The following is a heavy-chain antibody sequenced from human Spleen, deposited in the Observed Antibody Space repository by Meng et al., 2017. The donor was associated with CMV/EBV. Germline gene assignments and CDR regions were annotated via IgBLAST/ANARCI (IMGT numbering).Heavy chain of an antibody. J-gene: IGHJ4*02. CDR1: GFTFATYS. CDR3: AREGRPAVRADFDW. V-gene: IGHV3-48*04. Sequence: GESLKISCAASGFTFATYSMNWVRQAPGKRLEWLSYISSSGSTIFYADSVKGRFTISRDNARNSLFLQMNILRAEDTAVYYCAREGRPAVRADFDWWGQGSLVTVSS. CDR2: ISSSGSTI. D-gene: IGHD4-23*01.